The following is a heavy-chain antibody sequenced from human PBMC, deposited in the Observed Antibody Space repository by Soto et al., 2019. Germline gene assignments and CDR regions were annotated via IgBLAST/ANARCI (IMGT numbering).Heavy chain of an antibody. CDR1: GYTFTSYD. V-gene: IGHV1-8*01. Sequence: ASVKVSCKASGYTFTSYDINWVRQATGQGLEWMGWMNTSSGNSDYSHKFQGRVSMTRNTTISTAYMELSSLRSEDTDVYYCASSRSSSSPGDFDYWGQGSLVTVSS. CDR2: MNTSSGNS. J-gene: IGHJ4*02. CDR3: ASSRSSSSPGDFDY. D-gene: IGHD6-6*01.